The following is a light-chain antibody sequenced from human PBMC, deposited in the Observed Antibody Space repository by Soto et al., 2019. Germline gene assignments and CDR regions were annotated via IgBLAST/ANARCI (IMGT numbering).Light chain of an antibody. CDR1: QSVSSN. J-gene: IGKJ1*01. Sequence: EIVMTQSPATLSVSPGERATLSCRASQSVSSNLAWYQQKPGQAPRLLIYGASTGATGIPARFSGGGSGTEFTLTISSLQSEDFAVYYCQQYNNWPRTFGQGTKVDIK. V-gene: IGKV3-15*01. CDR3: QQYNNWPRT. CDR2: GAS.